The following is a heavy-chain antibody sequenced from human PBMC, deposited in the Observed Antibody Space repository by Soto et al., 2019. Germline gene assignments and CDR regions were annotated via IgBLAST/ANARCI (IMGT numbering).Heavy chain of an antibody. J-gene: IGHJ6*02. Sequence: PSETLSLTCTVSGGSISSYYWSWIRQPPGKGLEWIGYIYYSGSTNYNPSLKSRVTISVDTSKNQFSLELSSVTAADTAVYYCAREGVSSSWYNYYGMDVWGQGTTVTVSS. CDR3: AREGVSSSWYNYYGMDV. CDR2: IYYSGST. CDR1: GGSISSYY. D-gene: IGHD6-13*01. V-gene: IGHV4-59*01.